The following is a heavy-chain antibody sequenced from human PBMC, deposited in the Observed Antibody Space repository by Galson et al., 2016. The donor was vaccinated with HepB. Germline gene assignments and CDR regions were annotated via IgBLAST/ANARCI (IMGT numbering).Heavy chain of an antibody. CDR1: GFPLSSYV. Sequence: SLRLSCAASGFPLSSYVMSWVRQAPGKGLEWVAGISGSGASTYYGDSMKGRFTISRDNSMNTGYLQINGLRGDDTAVYYCAKDRTAAIPTGRFDYWGQGTLVTVSS. J-gene: IGHJ4*02. CDR2: ISGSGAST. D-gene: IGHD2-21*02. CDR3: AKDRTAAIPTGRFDY. V-gene: IGHV3-23*01.